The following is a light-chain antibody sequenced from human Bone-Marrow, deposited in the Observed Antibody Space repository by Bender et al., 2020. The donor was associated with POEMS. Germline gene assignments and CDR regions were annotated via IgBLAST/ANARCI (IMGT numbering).Light chain of an antibody. V-gene: IGLV6-57*02. CDR1: SGSIASNY. J-gene: IGLJ2*01. CDR2: EDD. CDR3: QSYDNTDHVV. Sequence: FTLTQPHSVSASPGKTVTISCTGSSGSIASNYVQRFQQRPGSAPTTVIHEDDERPSGVPERFSGSIDTATNSASLTISGLKTEDEADYCCQSYDNTDHVVFGGGTKLTVL.